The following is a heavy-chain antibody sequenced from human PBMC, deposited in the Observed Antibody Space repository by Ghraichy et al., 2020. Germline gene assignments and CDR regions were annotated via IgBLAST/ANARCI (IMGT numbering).Heavy chain of an antibody. Sequence: GGSLRLSCAASGFTFSSYWMHWVRQAPGKGLVWVSRINSDGSSTSYADSVKGRFTISRDNAKNTLYLQMNSLRAEDTAVYYCARDRDYDYVWGSQTGMDVWGTGSTVTVSS. J-gene: IGHJ6*04. CDR1: GFTFSSYW. CDR2: INSDGSST. D-gene: IGHD3-16*01. CDR3: ARDRDYDYVWGSQTGMDV. V-gene: IGHV3-74*01.